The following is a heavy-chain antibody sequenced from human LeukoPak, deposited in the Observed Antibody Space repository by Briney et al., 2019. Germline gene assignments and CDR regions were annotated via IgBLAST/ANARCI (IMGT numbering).Heavy chain of an antibody. V-gene: IGHV3-23*01. CDR2: ISGSGGST. J-gene: IGHJ4*02. CDR3: AKDRTKSGRYLGPFDY. D-gene: IGHD6-19*01. Sequence: GGSLRLSCAASGFTFSSYAMSWVRQAHGKGLEWVSAISGSGGSTDYADSVKGRFTISRDNSKNTPYLQINSLRAEDTAVYYCAKDRTKSGRYLGPFDYWGEGPLVSVFS. CDR1: GFTFSSYA.